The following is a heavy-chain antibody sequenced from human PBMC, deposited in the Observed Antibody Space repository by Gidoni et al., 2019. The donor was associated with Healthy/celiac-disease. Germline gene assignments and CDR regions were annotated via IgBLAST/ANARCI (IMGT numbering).Heavy chain of an antibody. CDR2: ISGSGGST. V-gene: IGHV3-23*01. CDR1: GFTFSSYA. D-gene: IGHD4-17*01. J-gene: IGHJ5*02. Sequence: EVQLLESGGGLLQTGGSLSLSCAASGFTFSSYAMSWVRQAPGKGLAWVSAISGSGGSTYYADSVKGRFTISRDNSKNTLYLQMNSLRAEDTAVYYCAKNDYGDYWFDPWGQGTLVTVSS. CDR3: AKNDYGDYWFDP.